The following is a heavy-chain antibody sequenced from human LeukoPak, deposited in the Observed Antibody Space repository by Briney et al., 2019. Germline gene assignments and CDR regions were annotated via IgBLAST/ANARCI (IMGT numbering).Heavy chain of an antibody. V-gene: IGHV3-15*01. Sequence: PGGSLRLSCAASGFTFSNAWMSWVRQAPGKGPEWVGRIKSKTDGGTADFATPVKGRFTISRDDSKNTLFLQMNSLKSEGTAVYYCTTDTHSSSWNFDYWGQGTLVTVSS. J-gene: IGHJ4*02. CDR2: IKSKTDGGTA. CDR1: GFTFSNAW. D-gene: IGHD6-13*01. CDR3: TTDTHSSSWNFDY.